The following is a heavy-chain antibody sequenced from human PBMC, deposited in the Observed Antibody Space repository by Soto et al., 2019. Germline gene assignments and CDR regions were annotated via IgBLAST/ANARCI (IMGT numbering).Heavy chain of an antibody. D-gene: IGHD3-10*01. V-gene: IGHV5-51*01. J-gene: IGHJ4*02. CDR3: ATQGHYYGSGSYPFDY. Sequence: GESLKISCKGSGYSFTSYWIGWVRQMPGKGLEWMGIIYPGDSDTRYSPPFQGQVTISADKSISTAYLQWSSLKASDTAMYYCATQGHYYGSGSYPFDYWGQGTLVTVSS. CDR1: GYSFTSYW. CDR2: IYPGDSDT.